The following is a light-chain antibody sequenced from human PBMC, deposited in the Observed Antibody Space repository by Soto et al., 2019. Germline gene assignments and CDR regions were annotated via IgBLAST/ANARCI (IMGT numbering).Light chain of an antibody. V-gene: IGKV3-20*01. CDR1: QSVSSKF. CDR2: GAS. Sequence: EIWLTQSPGTLSLSPGERATLSCRASQSVSSKFLAWYQEKPCQAPRLLIYGASSRATGIPDSFSGSGSGTDFTLPISRLEPEDFAVYYCRQYGRSLGFAFGGGTKVDI. CDR3: RQYGRSLGFA. J-gene: IGKJ4*01.